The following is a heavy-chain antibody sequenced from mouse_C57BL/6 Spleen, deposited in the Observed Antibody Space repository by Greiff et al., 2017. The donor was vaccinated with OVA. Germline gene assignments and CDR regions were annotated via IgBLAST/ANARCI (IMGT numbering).Heavy chain of an antibody. CDR2: ISSGGDYI. CDR3: TRSLYDYDEGYFDY. V-gene: IGHV5-9-1*02. J-gene: IGHJ2*01. CDR1: GFTFSSYA. Sequence: EVKLVESGEGLVKPGGSLKLSCAASGFTFSSYAMSWVRQTPEKRLEWVAYISSGGDYIYYADTVKGRFTISRDNARNTLYLQMSSLKSEDTAMYYCTRSLYDYDEGYFDYWGQGTTLTVSS. D-gene: IGHD2-4*01.